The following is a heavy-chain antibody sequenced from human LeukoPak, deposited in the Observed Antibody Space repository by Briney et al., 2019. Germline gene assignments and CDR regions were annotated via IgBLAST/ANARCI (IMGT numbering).Heavy chain of an antibody. CDR1: GYSFTSNY. CDR2: IYPRDGST. CDR3: ATWRGWDDFDI. D-gene: IGHD3-3*01. V-gene: IGHV1-46*01. J-gene: IGHJ3*02. Sequence: ASVKVSCKASGYSFTSNYIHWVRQAPGQGLEWMGMIYPRDGSTSYAQKFQGRVTMTEDTSTDTAYMELSSLRSEDTAVYYCATWRGWDDFDIWGQGTMVTVSS.